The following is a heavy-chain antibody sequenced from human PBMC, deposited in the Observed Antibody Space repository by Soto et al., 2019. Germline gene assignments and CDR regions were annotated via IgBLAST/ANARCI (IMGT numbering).Heavy chain of an antibody. CDR2: IYYSAST. V-gene: IGHV4-31*11. D-gene: IGHD2-21*02. CDR3: ARSRVVTNTRRPYYFHS. J-gene: IGHJ4*01. CDR1: GDSISKSGYY. Sequence: QVQLQESGPGLVNPSQTLSLPCAVSGDSISKSGYYWSWIRQNQGKALEWIGYIYYSASTFYNPSIKSRVSISLDTSKNHLSLKLTSVTVADTAVYYCARSRVVTNTRRPYYFHSCGHGTLVAVSS.